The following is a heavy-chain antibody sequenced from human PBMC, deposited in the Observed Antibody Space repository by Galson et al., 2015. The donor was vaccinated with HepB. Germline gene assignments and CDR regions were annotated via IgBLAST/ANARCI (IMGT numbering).Heavy chain of an antibody. Sequence: SLRLSCAASGFTFSGSAMHWVRQASGKGLEWVGRIRSKANSYATAYAASVKGRFTISRDDSKNTAYLQMNSLKTEDTAVYYCTGSGYYDSRSSPIDYWGQGTLVTVSS. CDR3: TGSGYYDSRSSPIDY. CDR2: IRSKANSYAT. J-gene: IGHJ4*02. V-gene: IGHV3-73*01. D-gene: IGHD3-22*01. CDR1: GFTFSGSA.